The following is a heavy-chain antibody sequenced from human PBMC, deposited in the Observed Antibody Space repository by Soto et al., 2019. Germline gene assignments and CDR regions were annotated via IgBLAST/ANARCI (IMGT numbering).Heavy chain of an antibody. CDR1: GFTFSLYP. CDR3: ARVGRGFCSSTRCYTDGFDL. CDR2: ISPSNSTI. V-gene: IGHV3-48*02. J-gene: IGHJ3*01. D-gene: IGHD2-2*01. Sequence: PGGSLRLSCAASGFTFSLYPMNWVRQAPGKGLEWLSYISPSNSTIYYADSVKGRFTISRDNAKNSLDLKMNGLRDDDTAVYYCARVGRGFCSSTRCYTDGFDLWGQGTMVTVAS.